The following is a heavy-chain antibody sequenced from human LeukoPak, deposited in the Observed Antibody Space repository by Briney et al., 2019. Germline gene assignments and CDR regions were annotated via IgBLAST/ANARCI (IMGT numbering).Heavy chain of an antibody. CDR3: ARGPFSCSGGSGYSSYGY. CDR1: GYTFTGYY. V-gene: IGHV1-8*03. D-gene: IGHD2-15*01. CDR2: INPNSGNT. J-gene: IGHJ4*02. Sequence: GASVKVSCKASGYTFTGYYMHWVRQAPGQGLEWMGWINPNSGNTGYAQKFQGRVTITRNTSISTAYMELSSLRSEDTAVYYCARGPFSCSGGSGYSSYGYWGQGTLVTVSS.